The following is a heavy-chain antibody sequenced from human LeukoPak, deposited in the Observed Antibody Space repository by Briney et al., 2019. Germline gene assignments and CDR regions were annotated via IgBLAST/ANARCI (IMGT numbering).Heavy chain of an antibody. CDR2: ISYDGSDK. CDR3: AKDSGSYYLDY. J-gene: IGHJ4*02. Sequence: GGSLRLSCAASGFTFSSYATHWVRQAPGKGLEWVAVISYDGSDKYYADSVKGRFTISRDNSKNTLYLQMNSLRAEDTAVYYCAKDSGSYYLDYWGQGTLVTVSS. CDR1: GFTFSSYA. D-gene: IGHD1-26*01. V-gene: IGHV3-30*04.